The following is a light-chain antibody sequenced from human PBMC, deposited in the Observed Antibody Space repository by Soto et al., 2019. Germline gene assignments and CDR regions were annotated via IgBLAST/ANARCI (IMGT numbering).Light chain of an antibody. Sequence: NFMLTQPHSVSESPGKTVTISCTRSSGSIASNYVQWYQQRPGSAPTTVIYEDNQRPSGVPDRFSGSIDSSSNSASLTISGLKTEDEADYYCQSDDSSPHVVFGGGTKLTVL. CDR3: QSDDSSPHVV. CDR1: SGSIASNY. J-gene: IGLJ2*01. CDR2: EDN. V-gene: IGLV6-57*04.